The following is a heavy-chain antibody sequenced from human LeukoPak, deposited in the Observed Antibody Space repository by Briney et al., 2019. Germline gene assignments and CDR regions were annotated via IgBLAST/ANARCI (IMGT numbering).Heavy chain of an antibody. J-gene: IGHJ4*02. V-gene: IGHV7-4-1*01. CDR2: INTNTGNP. CDR1: GYTFTSYA. CDR3: SFTDTYYFDY. D-gene: IGHD3-3*01. Sequence: ASVKVSCKASGYTFTSYAMNWVRQAPGQGLEWMGWINTNTGNPTYAQGFTGRFVFSLDTSVSTAYYCARDLRVYYDFWSGYSFTDTYYFDYWGQGTLVTVSS.